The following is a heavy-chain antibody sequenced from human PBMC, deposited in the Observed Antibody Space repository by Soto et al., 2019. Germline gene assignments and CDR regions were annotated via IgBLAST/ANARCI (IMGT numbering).Heavy chain of an antibody. V-gene: IGHV3-30*18. J-gene: IGHJ3*02. CDR2: ISYAGSNK. CDR1: GFTFSSYG. Sequence: QVQLVESGGGVVQPGRSLRLSCAASGFTFSSYGMHWVRQAPGKGLEWVAVISYAGSNKYYADSVKGRFTISRDNSKNTLYLQMNSLRAEDTAVYYCAKDHLLEWLVPSGPGRGRSREDIWGQGTMVTVSS. D-gene: IGHD3-3*01. CDR3: AKDHLLEWLVPSGPGRGRSREDI.